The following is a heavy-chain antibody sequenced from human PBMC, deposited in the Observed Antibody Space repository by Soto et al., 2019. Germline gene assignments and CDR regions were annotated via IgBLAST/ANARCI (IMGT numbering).Heavy chain of an antibody. J-gene: IGHJ3*02. CDR2: IIPIFGTA. CDR1: GGTFSSYA. Sequence: QVQLVQSGAEVKKPGSSVKVSCKASGGTFSSYAISWVRQAPGQGLEWMGGIIPIFGTANYAQKFQGRVTITADVSTSTAYMELSSLRSEDTAVYYCAGGADILTGRGSAFDIWGQGTMVTVSS. V-gene: IGHV1-69*12. CDR3: AGGADILTGRGSAFDI. D-gene: IGHD3-9*01.